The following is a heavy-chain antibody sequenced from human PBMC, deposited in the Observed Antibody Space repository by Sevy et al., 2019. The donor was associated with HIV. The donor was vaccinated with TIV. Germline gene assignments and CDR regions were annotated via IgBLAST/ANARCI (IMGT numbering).Heavy chain of an antibody. CDR3: ARDNTYYDFWSGPYYYYYGMDV. D-gene: IGHD3-3*01. V-gene: IGHV1-8*03. CDR1: GYTFTSYD. Sequence: ASVKVSCKASGYTFTSYDINWVRQATGQGLEWMGRMNPNSGNTGYAQKFQGRVTITRNTSISTAYMELSSLRSEDTAVYYCARDNTYYDFWSGPYYYYYGMDVWGQGTTVTVSS. CDR2: MNPNSGNT. J-gene: IGHJ6*02.